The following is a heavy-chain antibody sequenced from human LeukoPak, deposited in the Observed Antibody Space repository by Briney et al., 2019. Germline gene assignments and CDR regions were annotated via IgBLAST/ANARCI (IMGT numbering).Heavy chain of an antibody. Sequence: GGSLRLSCAASGFTFSDYYMSWIRQAPGKGLEWVSAISGSGGSTYYADSVKGRFTISRDNSKNTLYLQMNSLRAEDTAVYYCAKDGRAVDWFNKGGYWGQGTLVTVSS. CDR2: ISGSGGST. D-gene: IGHD3-9*01. J-gene: IGHJ4*02. CDR1: GFTFSDYY. V-gene: IGHV3-23*01. CDR3: AKDGRAVDWFNKGGY.